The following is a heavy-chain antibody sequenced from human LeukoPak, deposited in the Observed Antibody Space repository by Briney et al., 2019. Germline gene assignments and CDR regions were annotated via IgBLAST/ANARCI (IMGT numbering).Heavy chain of an antibody. D-gene: IGHD2-2*01. CDR3: ARGQVPTARGYNWFDP. J-gene: IGHJ5*02. V-gene: IGHV4-34*01. CDR2: INARGDT. CDR1: GWSFNDYY. Sequence: SETLSLTCAVHGWSFNDYYWNWIRQPPGKGLEWIGEINARGDTKYNPSLKSRVTISVDTSKKQFSLRLTSLIAADTALYYCARGQVPTARGYNWFDPWGQGTLVTVSS.